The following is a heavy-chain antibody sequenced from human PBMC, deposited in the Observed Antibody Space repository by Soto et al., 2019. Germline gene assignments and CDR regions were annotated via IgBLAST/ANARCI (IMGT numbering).Heavy chain of an antibody. CDR1: GGSISSGGYY. CDR3: ARSTYYYDISGYPDSFTYYYYYGMDV. D-gene: IGHD3-22*01. CDR2: IYYSGST. Sequence: QVQLQESGPGLVKPSQTLSLTCTVSGGSISSGGYYWSWIRQHPGKGLEWIGYIYYSGSTYYNPSLKSRVTISVDTSKNQFSLKLSSVTAADTAVYYCARSTYYYDISGYPDSFTYYYYYGMDVWGQGTTVTVSS. J-gene: IGHJ6*02. V-gene: IGHV4-31*03.